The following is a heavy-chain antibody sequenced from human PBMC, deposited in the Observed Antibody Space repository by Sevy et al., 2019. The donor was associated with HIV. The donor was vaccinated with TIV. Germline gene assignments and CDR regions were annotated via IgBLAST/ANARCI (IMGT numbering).Heavy chain of an antibody. Sequence: GGSLRLSCEAFGFAFSDYAMHWVRQVPGKGLEWLAVVSYDGSNTSYADSVKGRFTVSRDNSKNTLYLQMNSLRRDDTAVFYCARFPPQSAFDIWGQGTTVTVS. V-gene: IGHV3-30-3*01. CDR2: VSYDGSNT. J-gene: IGHJ3*02. CDR3: ARFPPQSAFDI. CDR1: GFAFSDYA.